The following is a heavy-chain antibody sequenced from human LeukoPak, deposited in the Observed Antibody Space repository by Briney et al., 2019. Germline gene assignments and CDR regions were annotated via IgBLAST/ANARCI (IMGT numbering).Heavy chain of an antibody. D-gene: IGHD2-21*01. Sequence: GGSLRLSCAASGFGVSVNYMSWVRQAPGKGLEWVSVIYSGGSTYYADSVKGRFTISRDNSKNTLYLQMNSLRAEDTAVYYCARGDPLFDYWGQGTLVTVSS. V-gene: IGHV3-53*01. CDR2: IYSGGST. CDR1: GFGVSVNY. CDR3: ARGDPLFDY. J-gene: IGHJ4*02.